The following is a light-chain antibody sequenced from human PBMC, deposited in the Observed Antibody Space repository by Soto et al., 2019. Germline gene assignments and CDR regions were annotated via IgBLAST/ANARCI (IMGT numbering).Light chain of an antibody. V-gene: IGKV1-6*01. CDR2: ETS. J-gene: IGKJ2*03. CDR1: RDIGND. Sequence: AIQVTQSPSSLSASVGDSVTITCRTSRDIGNDLGWYQQKPGKAPKLLIYETSDLQTGVPSRFSGGGTGTDFTLTISSLQPEDSATYFCLQDFNYPFSFGQGTSLEIK. CDR3: LQDFNYPFS.